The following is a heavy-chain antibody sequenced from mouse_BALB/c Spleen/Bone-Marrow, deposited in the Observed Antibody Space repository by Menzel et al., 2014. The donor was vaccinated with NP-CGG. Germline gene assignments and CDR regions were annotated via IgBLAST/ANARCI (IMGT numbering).Heavy chain of an antibody. CDR2: IDPANGNT. CDR3: AGDGAY. J-gene: IGHJ3*01. V-gene: IGHV14-3*02. CDR1: GFNIKDTY. D-gene: IGHD3-3*01. Sequence: EVQLVESGAELVKPGASVKLSCTASGFNIKDTYMHWVKQRPEQGLEWIGRIDPANGNTKYDPKFQGKATITADTSSNTAYLQLISLTSEDTAVYYCAGDGAYWGQGTLVTVSA.